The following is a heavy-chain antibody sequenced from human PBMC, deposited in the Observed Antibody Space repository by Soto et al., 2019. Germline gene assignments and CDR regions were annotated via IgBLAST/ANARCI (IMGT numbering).Heavy chain of an antibody. CDR2: IYYSGST. CDR3: ARLGSSGHFDY. CDR1: GGSSSTDYYY. D-gene: IGHD6-19*01. J-gene: IGHJ4*02. V-gene: IGHV4-39*01. Sequence: PSETLSLTCTVSGGSSSTDYYYWGWNRQPPGKGLEWIGSIYYSGSTYYNPSLKSRITVSVDTSKSQFSLKLSSVTAADTAVYYCARLGSSGHFDYWGQGILVPVSS.